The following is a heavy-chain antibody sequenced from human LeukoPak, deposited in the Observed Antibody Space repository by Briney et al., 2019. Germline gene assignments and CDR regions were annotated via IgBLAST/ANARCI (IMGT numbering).Heavy chain of an antibody. CDR3: ARDRSGMDV. CDR1: GFTFSSYA. V-gene: IGHV3-30-3*01. CDR2: ISYDGSNK. Sequence: GGSLRLSCAASGFTFSSYAMHWVRQAPGKGLEWVAVISYDGSNKYYADSVKGRFTISRDNSKNTLYLQMNSLRAEDTAVYYCARDRSGMDVWGQGTTVTVSS. J-gene: IGHJ6*02.